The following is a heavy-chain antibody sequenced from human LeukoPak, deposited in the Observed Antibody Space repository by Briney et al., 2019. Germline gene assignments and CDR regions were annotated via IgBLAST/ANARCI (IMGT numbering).Heavy chain of an antibody. V-gene: IGHV3-23*01. CDR3: AKARDGGAGVFDY. J-gene: IGHJ4*02. CDR2: ISGSGGST. D-gene: IGHD3-10*01. CDR1: GFSLSSYA. Sequence: GGSLRLSCAASGFSLSSYAMSWVRQAPGKGLEGVSAISGSGGSTYYADSVKGRLTISRDNSKNTLYLQMNSLRAEDTAVYYCAKARDGGAGVFDYWGQGTLVTVSS.